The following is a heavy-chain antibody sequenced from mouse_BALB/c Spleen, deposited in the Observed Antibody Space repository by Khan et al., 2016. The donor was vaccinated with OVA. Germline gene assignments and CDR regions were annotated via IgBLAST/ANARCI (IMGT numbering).Heavy chain of an antibody. CDR3: ARTDYYGSSYYFDY. CDR1: GYSFTDYN. CDR2: IDPYNGGT. D-gene: IGHD1-1*01. V-gene: IGHV1S135*01. J-gene: IGHJ2*01. Sequence: VRLQQSGPELVKPGASVKVSCKASGYSFTDYNMFWVKQSHGKSLEWIGYIDPYNGGTSYNQKFKGKATLTVDKSSSTAFMHLSSLTSEDSAVFYCARTDYYGSSYYFDYWDQGTTLTVSS.